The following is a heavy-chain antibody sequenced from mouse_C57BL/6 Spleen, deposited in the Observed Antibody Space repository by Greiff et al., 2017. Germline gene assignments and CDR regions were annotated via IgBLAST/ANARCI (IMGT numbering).Heavy chain of an antibody. CDR3: AREGFAY. V-gene: IGHV5-4*01. Sequence: EVQGVESGGGLVKPGGSLKLSCAASGFTFSSYAMSWVRQTPEKRLEWVATISDGGSYTYYPDNVKGRFTISRDNAKNNLYLQMRHLKSEDTAMYYCAREGFAYWGQGTLVTVSA. CDR1: GFTFSSYA. CDR2: ISDGGSYT. J-gene: IGHJ3*01.